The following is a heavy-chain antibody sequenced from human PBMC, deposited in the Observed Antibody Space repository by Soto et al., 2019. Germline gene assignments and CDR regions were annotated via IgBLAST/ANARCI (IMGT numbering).Heavy chain of an antibody. V-gene: IGHV3-53*04. D-gene: IGHD3-3*01. CDR3: AKGNYDFWSGYYSDYYYYYMDV. Sequence: PGGSLRLSCAASGFTVSSNYMSWVRQAPGKGLEWVSVIYSGGSTYYADSVKGRFTISRHNSKNTLYLQMNSLRAEDTAVYYCAKGNYDFWSGYYSDYYYYYMDVWGKGTTVTV. J-gene: IGHJ6*03. CDR2: IYSGGST. CDR1: GFTVSSNY.